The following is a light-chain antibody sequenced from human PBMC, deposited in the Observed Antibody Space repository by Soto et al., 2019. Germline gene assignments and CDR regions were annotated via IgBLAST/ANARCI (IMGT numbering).Light chain of an antibody. CDR3: SSYTSSSTTLV. CDR1: SSDVGGYNY. Sequence: QSALTQPASVSGSPGQSITISCTGTSSDVGGYNYVSWYQQHPGKAPKLMISDVTNRPSGVSNRFSGSKSGNTASLTISGLQAEDEADYYCSSYTSSSTTLVFGGGTKLTVL. V-gene: IGLV2-14*01. CDR2: DVT. J-gene: IGLJ3*02.